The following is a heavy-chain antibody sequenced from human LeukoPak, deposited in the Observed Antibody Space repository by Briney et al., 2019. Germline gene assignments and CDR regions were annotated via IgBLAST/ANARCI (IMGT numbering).Heavy chain of an antibody. J-gene: IGHJ4*02. D-gene: IGHD3-10*01. V-gene: IGHV3-66*01. CDR1: GFTFSSNY. CDR2: MYSSGST. Sequence: PSESLTLTCAASGFTFSSNYMTWVRQPPGKGLEWIAVMYSSGSTNYKDSVKGRFTISRDTSKNTLYLQMNSLRAEDTAVYYCARDHRDYGSGSYYGHWGQGTLVTVSS. CDR3: ARDHRDYGSGSYYGH.